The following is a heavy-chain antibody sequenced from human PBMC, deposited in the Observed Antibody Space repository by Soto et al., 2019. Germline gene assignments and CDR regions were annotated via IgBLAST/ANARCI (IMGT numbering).Heavy chain of an antibody. CDR3: ARGRFGELFNWFDP. D-gene: IGHD3-10*01. Sequence: SETLSLTCAVSGYSISSGYYWGWIRQPPGKGLEWIGSIYHSGSTYYNPSLKSRVTISVDTPKNQFSLKLSSVTAADTAVYYCARGRFGELFNWFDPWGQGTLVTVSS. J-gene: IGHJ5*02. CDR2: IYHSGST. CDR1: GYSISSGYY. V-gene: IGHV4-38-2*01.